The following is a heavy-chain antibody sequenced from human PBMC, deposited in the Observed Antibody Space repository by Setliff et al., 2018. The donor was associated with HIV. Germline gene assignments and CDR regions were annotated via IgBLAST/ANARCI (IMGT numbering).Heavy chain of an antibody. Sequence: SETLSLTCAVYGGSFSGYYWSWIRQPPGKGLEWIGEINHSGSTNYNPSLKSRVTISVDTSKNQFSLKLSSVTAADTAVYYCARGGRWLVRKDFDHWGQGSLVTVS. D-gene: IGHD6-19*01. CDR1: GGSFSGYY. J-gene: IGHJ4*02. CDR2: INHSGST. V-gene: IGHV4-34*01. CDR3: ARGGRWLVRKDFDH.